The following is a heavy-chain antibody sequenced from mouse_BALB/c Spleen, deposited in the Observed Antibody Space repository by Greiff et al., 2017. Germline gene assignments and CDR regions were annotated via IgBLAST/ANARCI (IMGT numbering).Heavy chain of an antibody. Sequence: DVQLVESGGGLVKPGGSLKFSCAASGFTFIDYSSFWVRQTPEKRLEWVATISDGGSYTYFPDSVKGRFTFSRDNAKNNLYLQMSSLKSEDTAMYYCAREGGNHAMDYWGQGTSGTVSS. J-gene: IGHJ4*01. CDR1: GFTFIDYS. CDR2: ISDGGSYT. CDR3: AREGGNHAMDY. V-gene: IGHV5-4*02.